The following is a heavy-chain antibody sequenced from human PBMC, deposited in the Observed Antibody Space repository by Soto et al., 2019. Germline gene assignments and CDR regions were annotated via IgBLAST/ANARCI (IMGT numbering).Heavy chain of an antibody. V-gene: IGHV2-5*02. J-gene: IGHJ4*02. CDR3: ARALGSWGAYYFDY. D-gene: IGHD3-16*01. Sequence: SGPTLVNPTQTLTLTCTFSGFSLNTYGVGVGWIRQPPGKALEWLALIYWDDDKRYSPSLKSRLTITKDTSKNQVVLTMTNMDPVDTVTYYCARALGSWGAYYFDYWGQGTPVTVSS. CDR2: IYWDDDK. CDR1: GFSLNTYGVG.